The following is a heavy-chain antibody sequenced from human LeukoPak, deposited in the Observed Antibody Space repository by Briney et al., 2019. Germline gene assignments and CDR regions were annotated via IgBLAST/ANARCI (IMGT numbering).Heavy chain of an antibody. V-gene: IGHV3-23*01. J-gene: IGHJ4*02. CDR1: GFTFSSYA. CDR2: ISGSGGST. CDR3: ARARITMIVVVITPAYYFDY. D-gene: IGHD3-22*01. Sequence: GGSLRLSCAASGFTFSSYAMSWVRHAPGKGLEWVSAISGSGGSTYYADSVKGRFTISRDNSKNTLYLQMNSLRAEDTAVYYCARARITMIVVVITPAYYFDYWGQGTLVTVSS.